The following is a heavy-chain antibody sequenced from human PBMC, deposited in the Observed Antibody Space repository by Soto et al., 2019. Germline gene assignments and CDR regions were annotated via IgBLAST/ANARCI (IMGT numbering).Heavy chain of an antibody. D-gene: IGHD5-12*01. V-gene: IGHV5-51*01. Sequence: EFMKICFKGAGYSFTSYWIGWVGQIPGKGLEWMGIIYPGDSDTRYSPSFQGQVTISADKSISTAYLQWSSLKASDTAMYYCARSEWLRNYYYGMDVWGQGTTVTVSS. CDR1: GYSFTSYW. J-gene: IGHJ6*02. CDR2: IYPGDSDT. CDR3: ARSEWLRNYYYGMDV.